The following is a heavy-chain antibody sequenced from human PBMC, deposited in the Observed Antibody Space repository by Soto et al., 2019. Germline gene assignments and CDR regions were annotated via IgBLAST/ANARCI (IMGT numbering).Heavy chain of an antibody. Sequence: SDTLSLTCTVSGGSISSYYWSWVRQPPGKGLEWIGYMYYSGSTNYNPSLKSRVTMSVDTSKKRFSLKLTSVTAAETAIYYCIERSDWSRAFDYWVQGALVTVSS. CDR3: IERSDWSRAFDY. CDR1: GGSISSYY. V-gene: IGHV4-59*01. D-gene: IGHD3-9*01. CDR2: MYYSGST. J-gene: IGHJ4*02.